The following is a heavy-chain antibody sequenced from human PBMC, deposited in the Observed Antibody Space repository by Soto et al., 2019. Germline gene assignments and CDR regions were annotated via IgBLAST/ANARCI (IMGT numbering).Heavy chain of an antibody. Sequence: GASVKVSCKASGDTFIKYDINWVRQATGQGLEWMGWMNPSNGNAGYAQNFRGRVTMTSNTSITTAYMELSGLRYEDTAVYCCARRKERSGPNYFDVWGQGTLVTVSS. J-gene: IGHJ4*02. D-gene: IGHD6-25*01. CDR2: MNPSNGNA. V-gene: IGHV1-8*01. CDR1: GDTFIKYD. CDR3: ARRKERSGPNYFDV.